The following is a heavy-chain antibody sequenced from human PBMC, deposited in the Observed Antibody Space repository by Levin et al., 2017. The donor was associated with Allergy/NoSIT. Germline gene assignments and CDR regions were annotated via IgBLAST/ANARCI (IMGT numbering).Heavy chain of an antibody. CDR3: ARGLDRSYYYMDV. CDR2: IYYSGST. CDR1: GGSISSYY. V-gene: IGHV4-59*01. D-gene: IGHD1-1*01. J-gene: IGHJ6*03. Sequence: SCTVSGGSISSYYWSWIRQPPGKGLEWIGYIYYSGSTNYNPSLKSRVTISVDTSKNQFSLKLSSVTAADTAVYYCARGLDRSYYYMDVWGKGTTVTVSS.